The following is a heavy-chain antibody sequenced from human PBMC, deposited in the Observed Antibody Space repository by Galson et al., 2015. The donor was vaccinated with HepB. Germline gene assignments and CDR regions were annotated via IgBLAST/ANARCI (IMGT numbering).Heavy chain of an antibody. Sequence: SVKVSCKASGGTFSSYAISWVRQAPGQGLEWMGGIIPIFGTANYAQKFQGRVTITADESTSTAYMELSSLRSEDTAVYYCAREVTMVRGDPTTYYYYYYGMDVWGQGTTVTVSS. D-gene: IGHD3-10*01. CDR1: GGTFSSYA. CDR2: IIPIFGTA. V-gene: IGHV1-69*13. CDR3: AREVTMVRGDPTTYYYYYYGMDV. J-gene: IGHJ6*02.